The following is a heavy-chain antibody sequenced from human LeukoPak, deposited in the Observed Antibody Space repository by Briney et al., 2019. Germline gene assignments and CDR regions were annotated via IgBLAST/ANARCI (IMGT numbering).Heavy chain of an antibody. CDR1: GFTFSGSA. CDR3: TRHGPEDYYDSSGYPNDY. J-gene: IGHJ4*02. D-gene: IGHD3-22*01. Sequence: GGSLRLSCAASGFTFSGSAMHWVRQASGKGLEWVGRIRSKANSYATAYAASVKGRFTISRDDSRNTAYLQMNSLKTEDTAVYYCTRHGPEDYYDSSGYPNDYRGQGTLVTVSS. V-gene: IGHV3-73*01. CDR2: IRSKANSYAT.